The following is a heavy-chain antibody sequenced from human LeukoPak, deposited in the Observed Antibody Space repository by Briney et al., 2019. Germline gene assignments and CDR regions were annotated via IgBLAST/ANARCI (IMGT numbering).Heavy chain of an antibody. J-gene: IGHJ4*02. CDR3: ARGPIAARRRLDY. V-gene: IGHV1-2*02. Sequence: APVKVSCKASGYTFTGYYMHWVRQAPGQGLEWMGWISPNSGGTNYAQKFQGRVTMTRDTSNSTAYMELSRLRSDDTAVYYCARGPIAARRRLDYWGLGTLVTVSS. CDR2: ISPNSGGT. CDR1: GYTFTGYY. D-gene: IGHD6-6*01.